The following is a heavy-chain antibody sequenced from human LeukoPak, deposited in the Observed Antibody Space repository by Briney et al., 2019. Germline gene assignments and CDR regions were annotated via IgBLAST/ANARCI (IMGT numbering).Heavy chain of an antibody. CDR2: INTDESST. D-gene: IGHD3-22*01. J-gene: IGHJ6*03. Sequence: GGSLRLSCAASGFTFSSYSMNWVRQAPGKGLEWVSRINTDESSTNYADSVKGRFTISRDNAKNTLYLQMNTLRAEDTAVYYCSRGDYYDSSGYYHYYYYYMDVWGKGTTVTISS. CDR1: GFTFSSYS. V-gene: IGHV3-74*01. CDR3: SRGDYYDSSGYYHYYYYYMDV.